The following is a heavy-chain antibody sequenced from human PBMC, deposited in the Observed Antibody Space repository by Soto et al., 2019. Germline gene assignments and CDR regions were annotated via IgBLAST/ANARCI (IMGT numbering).Heavy chain of an antibody. CDR1: GFTISTYE. CDR3: ATGELGYCTNGVCYGGVYYYGMDV. Sequence: EVQLVESGGGLVQPGGSLRLSCAASGFTISTYEMNWVRQAPGKGLEWVSYISSSSSTIYYADSVKGRFTISRDNAKNSLYLQMNSLRDEDTAVYYCATGELGYCTNGVCYGGVYYYGMDVKGQGTTVTVSS. V-gene: IGHV3-48*03. CDR2: ISSSSSTI. D-gene: IGHD2-8*01. J-gene: IGHJ6*02.